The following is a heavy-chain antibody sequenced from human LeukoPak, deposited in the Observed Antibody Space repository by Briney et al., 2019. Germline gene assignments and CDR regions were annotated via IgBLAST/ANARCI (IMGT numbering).Heavy chain of an antibody. CDR1: GGSISSYY. D-gene: IGHD3-10*01. Sequence: PSETLSLTCTVSGGSISSYYWSWIRQPPGKGLEWIGYIYYSGSTNYNPSLKSRVTISVDTSKNQFSLKLSSVTAADTAVYYCARHATGYYGSGSYYNPSDYWGQGTLVTVSS. CDR2: IYYSGST. J-gene: IGHJ4*02. V-gene: IGHV4-59*08. CDR3: ARHATGYYGSGSYYNPSDY.